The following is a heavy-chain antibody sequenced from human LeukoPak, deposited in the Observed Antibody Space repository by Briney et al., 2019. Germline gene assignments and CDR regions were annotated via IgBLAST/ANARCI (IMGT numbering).Heavy chain of an antibody. CDR2: MNPNSGNT. D-gene: IGHD3-3*01. CDR1: GYTFTSYD. J-gene: IGHJ4*02. Sequence: ASAKVSCKASGYTFTSYDINWVRQATGQGLEWMGWMNPNSGNTGYAQKFQGRVTMTRNTSISTAYMELSSLRSEDTAVYYCARGPDYDFWSGTFLRWGQGTLVTVSS. CDR3: ARGPDYDFWSGTFLR. V-gene: IGHV1-8*01.